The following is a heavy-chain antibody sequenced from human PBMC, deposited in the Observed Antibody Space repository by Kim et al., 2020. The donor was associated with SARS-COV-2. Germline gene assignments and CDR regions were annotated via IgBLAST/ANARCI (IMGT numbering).Heavy chain of an antibody. Sequence: GRFTVSRNNAKNKLSRQMNSVRAEDTAVYYCAKKTRCLWFRESGGELDYWGQGTLVTVSS. V-gene: IGHV3-23*01. CDR3: AKKTRCLWFRESGGELDY. D-gene: IGHD3-10*01. J-gene: IGHJ4*02.